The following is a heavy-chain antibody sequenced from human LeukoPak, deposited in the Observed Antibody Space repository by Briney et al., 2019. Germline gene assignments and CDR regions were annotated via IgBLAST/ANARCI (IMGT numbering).Heavy chain of an antibody. CDR1: GFTFSSYA. J-gene: IGHJ4*02. CDR3: AKDPYRVQHSSSSPDY. V-gene: IGHV3-23*01. Sequence: PGGSLRLSCAASGFTFSSYAMSWVRQAPGKGLEWVSAISRSADITYYADSVKGRFSISRDNSKNTLYLQMNSLRAEDTAVYYCAKDPYRVQHSSSSPDYWGQGTLVTVSS. D-gene: IGHD6-6*01. CDR2: ISRSADIT.